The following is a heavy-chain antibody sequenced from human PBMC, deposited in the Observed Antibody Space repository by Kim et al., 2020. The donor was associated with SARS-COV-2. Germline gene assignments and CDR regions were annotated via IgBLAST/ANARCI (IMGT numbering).Heavy chain of an antibody. CDR2: ISGSGGST. Sequence: GGSLRLSCAASGFTFSSYAMSWVRQAPGKGLEWVSAISGSGGSTYYADSVKGRFTISRDNSKNTLYLQMNSLRAEDTAVYYCAKDTALYDFWSGYDYWDQGTLVTVSS. J-gene: IGHJ4*02. CDR1: GFTFSSYA. V-gene: IGHV3-23*01. D-gene: IGHD3-3*01. CDR3: AKDTALYDFWSGYDY.